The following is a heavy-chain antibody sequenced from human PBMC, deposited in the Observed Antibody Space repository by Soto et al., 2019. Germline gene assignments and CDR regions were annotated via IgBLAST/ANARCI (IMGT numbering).Heavy chain of an antibody. CDR3: AVSVEGHFDY. CDR2: MTSDMKTI. V-gene: IGHV3-48*02. J-gene: IGHJ4*02. Sequence: EVQLVESGGGLVQPGGSLRLSCAASGFTFRIYSMNWFRQAPGKGLEWVSYMTSDMKTIHYADSVKGRFTISRDNARNSVYLQMTILRDADTAVYYCAVSVEGHFDYWGQGTLVTVSS. D-gene: IGHD1-20*01. CDR1: GFTFRIYS.